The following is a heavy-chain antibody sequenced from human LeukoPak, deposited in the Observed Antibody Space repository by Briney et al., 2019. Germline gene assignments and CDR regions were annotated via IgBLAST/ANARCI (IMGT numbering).Heavy chain of an antibody. J-gene: IGHJ3*02. CDR3: ARVIGVPMIVGQAFDI. D-gene: IGHD3-22*01. V-gene: IGHV4-31*03. Sequence: SETLSLTCTVSGGSISSGGYYWSWIRQHPGKGLEWIVYIYYSGSTYYNPSLKSRVTISVDTSKNQFSLKLSSVTAADTAVYYCARVIGVPMIVGQAFDIWGQGTMVTVSS. CDR2: IYYSGST. CDR1: GGSISSGGYY.